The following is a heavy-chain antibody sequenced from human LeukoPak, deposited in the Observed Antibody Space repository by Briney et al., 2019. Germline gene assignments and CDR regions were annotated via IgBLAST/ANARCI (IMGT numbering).Heavy chain of an antibody. CDR2: ISSSGSSI. V-gene: IGHV3-48*03. Sequence: GGSLRLSCAASGFTFSSYEMNWVRQAPRKGLEWVSYISSSGSSIHYTDSVKGRFTISRDNAKNSLYLQMNSLRAEDTAIYYCARGVTFDWLSPDYWGQGTLVTVSS. CDR1: GFTFSSYE. J-gene: IGHJ4*02. CDR3: ARGVTFDWLSPDY. D-gene: IGHD3-9*01.